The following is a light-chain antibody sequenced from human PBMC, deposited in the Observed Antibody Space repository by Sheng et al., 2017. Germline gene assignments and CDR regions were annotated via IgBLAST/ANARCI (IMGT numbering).Light chain of an antibody. CDR3: QQYDNLPLT. CDR1: QDITNS. V-gene: IGKV1-33*01. Sequence: DIQMTQSPSSLSGSVGDRVTITCRASQDITNSLCWYQQKPGKAPKLLIYDASQLETGVPSRFTGSGSATDFTFTISSLQPDDFATYYCQQYDNLPLTFGGGTKVEI. J-gene: IGKJ4*01. CDR2: DAS.